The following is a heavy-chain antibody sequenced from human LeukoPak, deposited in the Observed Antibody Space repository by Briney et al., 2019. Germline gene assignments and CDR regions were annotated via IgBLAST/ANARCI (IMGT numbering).Heavy chain of an antibody. D-gene: IGHD3-22*01. CDR3: ARVSDSISFYYYYYMDV. V-gene: IGHV3-21*01. Sequence: PGGSLRLSCAASGFTFSSYTMNWVRQAPGKGLQSVSSISSSSSYIYYADSVKGRFTISRDNAKNSLYLQMNSLRAEDTAVYYYARVSDSISFYYYYYMDVWGKGTTVTVSS. CDR1: GFTFSSYT. CDR2: ISSSSSYI. J-gene: IGHJ6*03.